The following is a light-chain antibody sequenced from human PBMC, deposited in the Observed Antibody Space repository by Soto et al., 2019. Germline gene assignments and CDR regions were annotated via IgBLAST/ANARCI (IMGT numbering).Light chain of an antibody. CDR1: SSNIGAGYD. CDR3: QSYDSSLSGGV. CDR2: GNS. Sequence: QLVLTQPPSVSGAPGQRVTISCTGSSSNIGAGYDVHWYQQLPGTAPKLLIYGNSNRPSGVPDRFSGSKSGTSASLAITGVQAEDEADYYCQSYDSSLSGGVFGGGTKVTGL. J-gene: IGLJ3*02. V-gene: IGLV1-40*01.